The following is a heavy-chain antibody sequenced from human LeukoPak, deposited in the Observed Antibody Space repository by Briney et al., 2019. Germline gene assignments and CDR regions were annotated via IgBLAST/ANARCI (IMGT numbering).Heavy chain of an antibody. CDR1: GFTFINFP. J-gene: IGHJ4*02. Sequence: GGSLRLSCAASGFTFINFPMTWFRQAPGKGLEWVSFIGADGDTNYAESAKARFTISRDNSKKTLFLEMHTLRVEDTAVYYCAKWNRMANREFFDWGQGTLVVVAS. D-gene: IGHD5-24*01. V-gene: IGHV3-23*01. CDR3: AKWNRMANREFFD. CDR2: FIGADGDT.